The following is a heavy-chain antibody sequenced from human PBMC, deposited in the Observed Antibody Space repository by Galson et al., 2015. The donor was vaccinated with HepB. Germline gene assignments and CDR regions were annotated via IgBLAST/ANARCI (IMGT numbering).Heavy chain of an antibody. J-gene: IGHJ6*02. CDR3: ARSPGTHHDYYYYGMDV. V-gene: IGHV1-18*01. CDR1: GYTFTSYG. CDR2: ISAYNGNT. Sequence: SVKVSCKASGYTFTSYGISWVRQAPGQGLEWMGWISAYNGNTNYAQKLQGRVTMTTDTSTSTAYMELRSLRSEDTAVYYCARSPGTHHDYYYYGMDVWGQGTTVTVSS. D-gene: IGHD6-13*01.